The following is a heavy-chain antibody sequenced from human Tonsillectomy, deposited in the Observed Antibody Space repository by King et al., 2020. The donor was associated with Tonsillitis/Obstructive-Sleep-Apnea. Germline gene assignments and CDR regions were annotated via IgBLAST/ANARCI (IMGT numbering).Heavy chain of an antibody. D-gene: IGHD3-10*01. V-gene: IGHV3-23*04. CDR2: ISGSGGST. CDR1: GFTFSSYA. J-gene: IGHJ4*02. Sequence: VQLVESGGGLVQPGGSLRLSCAASGFTFSSYAMSWVRQAPGEGLEWVSTISGSGGSTYYADSVKGRFTISRDNSKNTLYLQMNSLRAEDTAVYYCAKGAMVRGVIPEDYFDYWGQGTLVTVSS. CDR3: AKGAMVRGVIPEDYFDY.